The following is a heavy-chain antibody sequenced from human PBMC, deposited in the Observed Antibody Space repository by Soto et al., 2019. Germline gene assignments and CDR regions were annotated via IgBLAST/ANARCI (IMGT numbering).Heavy chain of an antibody. V-gene: IGHV4-39*01. CDR3: ARHGPGRITIFGVVPYNWFDP. J-gene: IGHJ5*02. CDR1: DGSISTYDW. Sequence: PSETLSLTCVVSDGSISTYDWWTWVRQPPGKGLEWIGSIYYSGSTYYNPSLKSRVTISVDTSKNQFSLKLSSVTAADTAVYYCARHGPGRITIFGVVPYNWFDPWGQGTLVT. CDR2: IYYSGST. D-gene: IGHD3-3*01.